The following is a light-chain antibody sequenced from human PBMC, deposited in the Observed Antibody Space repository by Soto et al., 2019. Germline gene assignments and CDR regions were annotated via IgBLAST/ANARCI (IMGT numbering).Light chain of an antibody. CDR3: QHMAT. J-gene: IGKJ1*01. CDR2: KAS. V-gene: IGKV1-5*03. Sequence: DIKMTQSPSTLSASVGDSVTITCRASQSISASLAWYQQKPGKAPKPLIYKASSLETGVPSRFSGSGSGTEFTLTISSLQPDDFATYFCQHMATFGQGTKVEIK. CDR1: QSISAS.